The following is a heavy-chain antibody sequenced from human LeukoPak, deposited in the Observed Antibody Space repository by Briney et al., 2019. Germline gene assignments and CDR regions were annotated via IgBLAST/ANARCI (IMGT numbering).Heavy chain of an antibody. V-gene: IGHV3-23*01. CDR1: GFSFSDHY. D-gene: IGHD7-27*01. CDR3: AKEPNWAFFDY. Sequence: GGSLRLSCAASGFSFSDHYMDWVRQAPGKGLEWVSAISGSGGSTYYADSVKGRFTISRDNSKNTLYLQMNSLRAEDTAVYYCAKEPNWAFFDYWGQGTLVAVSS. J-gene: IGHJ4*02. CDR2: ISGSGGST.